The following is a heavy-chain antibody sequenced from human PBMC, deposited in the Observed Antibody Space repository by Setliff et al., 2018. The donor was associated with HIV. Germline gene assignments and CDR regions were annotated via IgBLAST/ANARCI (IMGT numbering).Heavy chain of an antibody. J-gene: IGHJ5*02. CDR3: VRDSARPGGITPP. V-gene: IGHV3-7*03. CDR1: GFTFINYY. Sequence: GGSLRLSCAASGFTFINYYMAWVRQRPGKGLEWVANINLDGSGTHYVDSVKGRFTISRDNAKNSLYLRLNSLSVDDTAVYYCVRDSARPGGITPPWGQGSLVTVSS. D-gene: IGHD3-16*01. CDR2: INLDGSGT.